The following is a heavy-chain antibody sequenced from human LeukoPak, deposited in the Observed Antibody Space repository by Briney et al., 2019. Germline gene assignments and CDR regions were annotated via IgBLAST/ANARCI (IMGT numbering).Heavy chain of an antibody. D-gene: IGHD2-15*01. V-gene: IGHV1-69*01. J-gene: IGHJ3*02. Sequence: GSSVKVSCKASGGTFGRYAITWVRQAPGQGLEWMGGVSPIYGTSDYAQRFQGRVTISADESTSTAFLEVRSLRSEDTAVYYCARDCSGGRCYGAFDIWGQGTLVIVSS. CDR1: GGTFGRYA. CDR2: VSPIYGTS. CDR3: ARDCSGGRCYGAFDI.